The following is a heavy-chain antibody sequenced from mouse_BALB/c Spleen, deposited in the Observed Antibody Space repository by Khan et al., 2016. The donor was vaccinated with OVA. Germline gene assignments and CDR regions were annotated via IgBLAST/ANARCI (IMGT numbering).Heavy chain of an antibody. CDR2: INTYTGEP. J-gene: IGHJ4*01. CDR1: GFTFTNYG. CDR3: ARVGYDGTMDC. D-gene: IGHD2-14*01. Sequence: QIQLVQSGPKLKKPGETVQISCKASGFTFTNYGMNWVKQAPGKGLKWMGWINTYTGEPAFADDFKGRFAFSLKTSDSTAYLQINSLKNEDTATYFCARVGYDGTMDCWGQGTSVTVSS. V-gene: IGHV9-3-1*01.